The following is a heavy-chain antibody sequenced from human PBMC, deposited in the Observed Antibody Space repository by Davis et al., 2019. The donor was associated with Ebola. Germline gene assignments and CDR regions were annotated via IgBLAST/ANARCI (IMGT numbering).Heavy chain of an antibody. J-gene: IGHJ5*02. CDR3: ASSCQYCGNP. Sequence: MPSETLSLTCTVSGGSISSSSYYWGWIRQPPGKGLEWIGSIYYSGSTYYNPSLKSRVTISVDTSKNQFSLKLSSVTAADTAVYYCASSCQYCGNPWGQGTLVTVSS. CDR2: IYYSGST. V-gene: IGHV4-39*07. D-gene: IGHD2-21*01. CDR1: GGSISSSSYY.